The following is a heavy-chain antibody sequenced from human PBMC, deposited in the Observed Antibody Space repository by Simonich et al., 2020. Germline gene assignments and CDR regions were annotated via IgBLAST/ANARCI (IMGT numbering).Heavy chain of an antibody. V-gene: IGHV3-33*01. J-gene: IGHJ4*02. Sequence: QVQLVESGGGVVQPGRSLRLSCAVSGFTFSSYGMHCVRQAPGKGLEWVAVIWYNGSNKYYADSVKGRFTISRDNSKNTLYLQMNSLRAEDTAVYYCARDRYCSGGSCYYFDYWGQGTLVTVSS. D-gene: IGHD2-15*01. CDR3: ARDRYCSGGSCYYFDY. CDR2: IWYNGSNK. CDR1: GFTFSSYG.